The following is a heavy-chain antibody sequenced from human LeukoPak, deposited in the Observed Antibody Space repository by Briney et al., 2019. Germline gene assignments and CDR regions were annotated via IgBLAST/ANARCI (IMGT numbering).Heavy chain of an antibody. CDR3: AREGIVVVTDPYWYFDL. CDR1: GFTFSSYW. CDR2: VKQDGSEK. Sequence: PGGSLRLSCAASGFTFSSYWMSWVRQAPGKGLEWVANVKQDGSEKFYVDSVKGRFTISRDNAKNSLYLQMNSLRAEDTAVYYCAREGIVVVTDPYWYFDLWGRGTLVTVSS. J-gene: IGHJ2*01. V-gene: IGHV3-7*05. D-gene: IGHD2-21*02.